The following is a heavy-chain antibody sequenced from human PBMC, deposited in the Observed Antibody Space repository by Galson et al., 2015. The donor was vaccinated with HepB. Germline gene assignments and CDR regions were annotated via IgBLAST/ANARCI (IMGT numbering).Heavy chain of an antibody. CDR2: FDPEDGET. J-gene: IGHJ6*02. Sequence: SVKVSCKVSGYTLTELSMHWVRQAPGKGLEWMGGFDPEDGETIYAQKFQGRVTMTEDTSTDTAYMELSSLRSEDTAVYYCATGSGSGSYSDYYYGMDVWGQGTTVTVSS. CDR3: ATGSGSGSYSDYYYGMDV. V-gene: IGHV1-24*01. D-gene: IGHD1-26*01. CDR1: GYTLTELS.